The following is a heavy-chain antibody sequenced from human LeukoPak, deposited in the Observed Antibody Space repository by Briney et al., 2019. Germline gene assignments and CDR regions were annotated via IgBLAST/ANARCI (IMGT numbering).Heavy chain of an antibody. V-gene: IGHV3-30*04. D-gene: IGHD3-10*01. J-gene: IGHJ3*02. CDR2: ISYDGSNK. CDR1: GFTFSSYA. Sequence: PGGSLRLSCAASGFTFSSYAMHWVRQAPGKGLEWVAVISYDGSNKYYADSVKRRFTISRDNSKNTLYLQMNSLRAEDTAVYYCARVDYGSGSYYAFDIWGQGTMVTVSS. CDR3: ARVDYGSGSYYAFDI.